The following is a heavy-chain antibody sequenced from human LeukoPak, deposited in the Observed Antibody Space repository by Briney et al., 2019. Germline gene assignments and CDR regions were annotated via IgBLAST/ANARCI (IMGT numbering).Heavy chain of an antibody. CDR3: AHRTDLYSSSWYWGY. CDR1: GFSLTTRGVG. D-gene: IGHD6-13*01. Sequence: SGPTLVNPTQTLTLTCTFSGFSLTTRGVGVGWIRQPPGKALEWLALIYWDDDKRYSPSLKSRLNITKDTYKNQVVLPMTNMDPVDTATYYCAHRTDLYSSSWYWGYWGQGTLVTVSS. CDR2: IYWDDDK. V-gene: IGHV2-5*02. J-gene: IGHJ4*02.